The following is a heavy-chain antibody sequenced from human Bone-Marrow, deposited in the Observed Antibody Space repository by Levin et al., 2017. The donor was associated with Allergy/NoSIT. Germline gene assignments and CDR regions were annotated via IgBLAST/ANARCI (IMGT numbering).Heavy chain of an antibody. Sequence: PGGSLRLSCAASGFTFSGSAMHWVRQASGKGLEWVGRIRSKANSYATAYAASVKGRFTISRDDSKNTAYLQMNSLKTEDTAVYYCTSTVTTNDYYYYYYMDVWGKGTTVTVSS. CDR3: TSTVTTNDYYYYYYMDV. V-gene: IGHV3-73*01. D-gene: IGHD4-17*01. J-gene: IGHJ6*03. CDR2: IRSKANSYAT. CDR1: GFTFSGSA.